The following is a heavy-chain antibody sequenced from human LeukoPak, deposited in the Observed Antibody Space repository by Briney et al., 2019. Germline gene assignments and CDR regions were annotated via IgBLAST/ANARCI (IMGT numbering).Heavy chain of an antibody. V-gene: IGHV1-69*02. Sequence: SSVKVSCKASGGTFSSYTISWVRQAPGQGLEWMGRIIPILGIANYAQKFQGRVTMTEDTSTDTAYMELSSLRSEDTAVYYCATLSVEMATNVLDYWGQGTLVTVSS. D-gene: IGHD5-24*01. CDR1: GGTFSSYT. CDR3: ATLSVEMATNVLDY. CDR2: IIPILGIA. J-gene: IGHJ4*02.